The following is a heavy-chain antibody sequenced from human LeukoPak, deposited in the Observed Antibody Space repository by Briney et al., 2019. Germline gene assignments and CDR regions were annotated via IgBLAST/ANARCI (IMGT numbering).Heavy chain of an antibody. D-gene: IGHD2-8*01. Sequence: RASVKVFCKASGYNFISYYMHWVRQAPGQGLEWMGIINPSGGSTSYAQKFQDRVTMTRDTSTSTVYMELSSLKSEDTAVYYCAREDVVLVDAVRYYYYGMDVWGQGTTVTVSS. CDR1: GYNFISYY. CDR2: INPSGGST. V-gene: IGHV1-46*01. J-gene: IGHJ6*02. CDR3: AREDVVLVDAVRYYYYGMDV.